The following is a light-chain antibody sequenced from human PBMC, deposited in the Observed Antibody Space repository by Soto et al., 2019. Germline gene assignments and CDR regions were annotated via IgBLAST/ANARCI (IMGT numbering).Light chain of an antibody. Sequence: QSVLTQPPSASGSPGQSVTISCTGTSSDVGGYDYVSWYQQHPGKAPKVLLYEVNKRPSGVPDRFSGSKSGNMASLTVSGLQAEDEADYYCSSYAGSSNVFGTGTKVTVL. CDR2: EVN. CDR1: SSDVGGYDY. CDR3: SSYAGSSNV. J-gene: IGLJ1*01. V-gene: IGLV2-8*01.